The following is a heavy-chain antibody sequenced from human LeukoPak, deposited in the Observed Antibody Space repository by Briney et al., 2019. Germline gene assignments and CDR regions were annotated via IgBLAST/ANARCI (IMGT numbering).Heavy chain of an antibody. CDR3: ASGRSGSPFTGY. CDR1: GGSIRSSNHY. J-gene: IGHJ4*02. D-gene: IGHD3-10*01. V-gene: IGHV4-39*01. Sequence: SETLSLTCAVSGGSIRSSNHYWGWIRQPPGKGLEWIGSIYSGSIYYNPSLKSRVTISVDTSKNQFSLKLSSVTAADTAVYYCASGRSGSPFTGYWGQGTLVTVSS. CDR2: IYSGSI.